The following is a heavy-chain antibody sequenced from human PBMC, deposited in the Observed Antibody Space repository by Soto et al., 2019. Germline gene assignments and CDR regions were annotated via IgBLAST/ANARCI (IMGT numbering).Heavy chain of an antibody. Sequence: ASVKVSCKASGYTFTSYGISWVRQAPGQGLEWMGWISAYNGNTNYAQKLQGRVTMTTDTSTSTAYMELRSLRSDDTAVYYCARDLDYDFWSGYYREGGDYYGMDVWGQGTTVTVSS. CDR3: ARDLDYDFWSGYYREGGDYYGMDV. D-gene: IGHD3-3*01. CDR1: GYTFTSYG. CDR2: ISAYNGNT. V-gene: IGHV1-18*01. J-gene: IGHJ6*02.